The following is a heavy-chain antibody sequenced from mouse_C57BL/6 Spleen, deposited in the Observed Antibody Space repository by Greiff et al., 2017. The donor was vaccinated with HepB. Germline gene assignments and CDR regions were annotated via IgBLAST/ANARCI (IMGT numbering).Heavy chain of an antibody. CDR1: GYTFTSYW. D-gene: IGHD6-1*01. CDR2: IHPSDSDT. CDR3: AINHGAY. Sequence: QVHVKQPGAELVKPGASVKVSCKASGYTFTSYWMHWVKQRPGQGLEWIGRIHPSDSDTNYNQKFKGKATLTVDKSSSTAYMQLSSLTSEDSAVYYCAINHGAYWGQGTLVTVSA. V-gene: IGHV1-74*01. J-gene: IGHJ3*01.